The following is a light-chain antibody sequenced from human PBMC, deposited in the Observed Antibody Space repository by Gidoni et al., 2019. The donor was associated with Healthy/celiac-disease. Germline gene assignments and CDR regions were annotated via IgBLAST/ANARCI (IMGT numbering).Light chain of an antibody. J-gene: IGLJ1*01. V-gene: IGLV3-21*04. CDR1: NIGSKS. Sequence: SYVLTPPPSVSVAPGKTARITCGGNNIGSKSVNWYQQKPGQAPVLVIYNDSDRPSGIPERFSGSNSGNTATLTISRVEAGDEADYYCQVWDSSSDHLYVFGTGTKVTVL. CDR2: NDS. CDR3: QVWDSSSDHLYV.